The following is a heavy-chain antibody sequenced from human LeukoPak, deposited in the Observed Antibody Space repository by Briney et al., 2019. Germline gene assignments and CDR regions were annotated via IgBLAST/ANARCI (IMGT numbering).Heavy chain of an antibody. D-gene: IGHD4-17*01. CDR2: INPSGGST. Sequence: ASVKVSCKASGYTFTSYYMHWVRQAPGQGLEWMGIINPSGGSTSYAQKFQGRVTMTRDMSTSTVYMELSSLRSEDTAVYYCARDPSPYGTLDYWGQGTLVTVSS. CDR3: ARDPSPYGTLDY. J-gene: IGHJ4*02. V-gene: IGHV1-46*01. CDR1: GYTFTSYY.